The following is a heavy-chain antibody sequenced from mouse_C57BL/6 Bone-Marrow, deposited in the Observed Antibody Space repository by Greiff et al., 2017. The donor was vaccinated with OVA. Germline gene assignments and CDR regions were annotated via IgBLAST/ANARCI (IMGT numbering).Heavy chain of an antibody. CDR3: ARSSYGNYPYWYFDV. V-gene: IGHV1-54*01. CDR1: GYAFTNYL. CDR2: INPGSGGT. D-gene: IGHD2-10*01. Sequence: VKLQESVAELVRPGTSVKVSCKASGYAFTNYLIEWVKQRPGQGLEWIGVINPGSGGTNYNEKFKGKATLTADKSSSTAYMQLSSLTSEDSAVYFCARSSYGNYPYWYFDVWGTGTTVTVSS. J-gene: IGHJ1*03.